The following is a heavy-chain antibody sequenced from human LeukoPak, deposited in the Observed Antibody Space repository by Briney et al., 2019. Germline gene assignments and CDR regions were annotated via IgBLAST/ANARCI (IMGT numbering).Heavy chain of an antibody. J-gene: IGHJ3*01. D-gene: IGHD6-13*01. V-gene: IGHV4-39*01. CDR2: VVYTGST. Sequence: PSETLSLTCTVSGGSISSSIHHWGWIRQPPGKGLEWIGSVVYTGSTYYNASLKSRVSISADTSKNQFSLKLTSVTAADTAVYYCARRYASSGYAFDVWGQGTMVTVSS. CDR1: GGSISSSIHH. CDR3: ARRYASSGYAFDV.